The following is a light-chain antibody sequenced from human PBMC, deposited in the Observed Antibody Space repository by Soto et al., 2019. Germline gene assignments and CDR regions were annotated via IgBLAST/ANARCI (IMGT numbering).Light chain of an antibody. CDR3: QHYDAWPLT. J-gene: IGKJ4*01. CDR2: GAS. V-gene: IGKV3D-15*01. CDR1: QNVSSN. Sequence: TVLTQSPGTLSLSPGERATLSCRASQNVSSNLLVWYQQHPGQAPRLLIYGASSRATGIPARFSGSWSGTEFTLTINSLQSEDFAVYYCQHYDAWPLTFGGGTKVDIK.